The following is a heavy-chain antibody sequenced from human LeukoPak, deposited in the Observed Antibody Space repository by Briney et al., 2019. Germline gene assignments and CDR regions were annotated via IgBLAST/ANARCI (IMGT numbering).Heavy chain of an antibody. CDR2: LYTSGTT. Sequence: SETLSLTCTVSGGSISSYYWSWIRQPAGKGLQWIGRLYTSGTTNYNPSLKSRVTMSVDTSENQFSLKLSSVTAADTAVYYCAREGSRRDAFDIWGQGTMVTVSS. J-gene: IGHJ3*02. V-gene: IGHV4-4*07. CDR1: GGSISSYY. CDR3: AREGSRRDAFDI.